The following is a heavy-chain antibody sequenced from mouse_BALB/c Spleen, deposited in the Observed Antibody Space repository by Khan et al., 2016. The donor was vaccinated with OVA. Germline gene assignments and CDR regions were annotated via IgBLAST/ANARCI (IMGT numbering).Heavy chain of an antibody. CDR2: INTYTREP. J-gene: IGHJ2*01. CDR1: GYTFTNYV. V-gene: IGHV9-3-1*01. Sequence: QIQLVQSGPELKKPGETVKISCKASGYTFTNYVMNWVKQSPGKGLKWMGWINTYTREPTYADDFKGRLAFSSETSASTAYLQINSLKNEDTATYFCARFHGGYWGQGTTLTVSS. CDR3: ARFHGGY.